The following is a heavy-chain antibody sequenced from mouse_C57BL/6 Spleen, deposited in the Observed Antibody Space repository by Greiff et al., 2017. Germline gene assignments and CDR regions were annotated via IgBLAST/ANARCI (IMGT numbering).Heavy chain of an antibody. CDR1: GYTFTSYW. V-gene: IGHV1-69*01. CDR3: ARSGYYGTLYYFDY. D-gene: IGHD1-1*01. Sequence: QVQLKQPGAELVMPGASVKLSCKASGYTFTSYWMHWVKQRPGQGLEWIGEIDPSDSYTNYNQKFKGKSTLTVDKSSSTAYMQLSSLTSEDSAVYYCARSGYYGTLYYFDYWGQGTTLTVSS. J-gene: IGHJ2*01. CDR2: IDPSDSYT.